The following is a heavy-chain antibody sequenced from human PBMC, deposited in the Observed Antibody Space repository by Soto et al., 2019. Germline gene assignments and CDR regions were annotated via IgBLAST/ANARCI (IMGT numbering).Heavy chain of an antibody. V-gene: IGHV4-30-2*01. CDR2: IYHSGST. CDR3: ARAHYGDYGYGMDV. CDR1: GGSISSGGYS. J-gene: IGHJ6*02. Sequence: QLKLQESGSGLVKPSQTLSLTCAVSGGSISSGGYSWSWIRQPPGKGLEWIGYIYHSGSTYYNPSLKSRVTISVDRSKNQFSLKLSSVTAADTAVYYCARAHYGDYGYGMDVWGQGTTVTVSS. D-gene: IGHD4-17*01.